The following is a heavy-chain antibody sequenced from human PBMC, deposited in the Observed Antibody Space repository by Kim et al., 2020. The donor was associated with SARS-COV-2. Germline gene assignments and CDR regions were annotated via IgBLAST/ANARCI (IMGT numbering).Heavy chain of an antibody. V-gene: IGHV3-23*01. J-gene: IGHJ5*02. Sequence: GGSLRLSCAASGFSFSTYAMSWVRQAPGKGLEWVSSTSGSGGGTTYADSVKGRFIISRDNSKNTLYMDMSSLRVEDTAVYFCAKDPLRTRGNWFDPWGQGTVVPVSS. CDR3: AKDPLRTRGNWFDP. D-gene: IGHD3-16*01. CDR2: TSGSGGGT. CDR1: GFSFSTYA.